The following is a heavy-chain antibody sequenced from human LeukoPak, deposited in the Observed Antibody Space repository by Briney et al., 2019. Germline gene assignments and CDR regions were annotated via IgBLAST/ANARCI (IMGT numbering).Heavy chain of an antibody. CDR3: ARVMNGYSSSWYVNYFDY. J-gene: IGHJ4*02. CDR1: GGSFSGYY. V-gene: IGHV4-34*01. CDR2: INHSGST. Sequence: SETLSLTCAVYGGSFSGYYWSWIRQPPGKGLEWIGEINHSGSTNYNPSLKSRVTISVDTSKNQFSLKLSSVTAADTAVYYCARVMNGYSSSWYVNYFDYWGQGTLVTVSS. D-gene: IGHD6-13*01.